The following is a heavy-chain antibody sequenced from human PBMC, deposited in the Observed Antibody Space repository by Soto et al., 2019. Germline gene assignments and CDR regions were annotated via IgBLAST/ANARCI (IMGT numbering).Heavy chain of an antibody. J-gene: IGHJ3*02. CDR3: ARGSPPWGQLWTYDAFDI. CDR1: GYTFTSYD. D-gene: IGHD5-18*01. V-gene: IGHV1-8*01. Sequence: ASVKVSCKASGYTFTSYDINWVRQATGQGLEWLGWMNPNSGNKGYAQKFQGRVTMTRNTFISTAYMELISLRSEDPAVYYCARGSPPWGQLWTYDAFDIWGQGTMVTVSS. CDR2: MNPNSGNK.